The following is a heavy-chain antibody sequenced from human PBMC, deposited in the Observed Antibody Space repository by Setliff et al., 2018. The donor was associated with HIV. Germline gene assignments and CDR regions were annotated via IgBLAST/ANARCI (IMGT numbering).Heavy chain of an antibody. CDR1: GGSMNTFY. CDR3: ARGSGHSGFDLNFDY. V-gene: IGHV4-59*01. CDR2: IHDGGSI. D-gene: IGHD5-12*01. Sequence: SETLSLTCTVSGGSMNTFYWSWIRQSPGKGLEWIGYIHDGGSITYNPSLRSPATISLDTSKKQFSLMLTAVTPAGTAVYYCARGSGHSGFDLNFDYWGRGTLVTVSS. J-gene: IGHJ4*02.